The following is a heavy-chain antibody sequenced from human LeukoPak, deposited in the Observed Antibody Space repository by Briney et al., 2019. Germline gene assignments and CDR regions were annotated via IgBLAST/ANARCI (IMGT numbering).Heavy chain of an antibody. CDR1: GGSISSGSYY. CDR2: IYTSGST. J-gene: IGHJ4*02. D-gene: IGHD6-6*01. CDR3: ARVYRQLGAFDY. V-gene: IGHV4-61*02. Sequence: PSQTLSLTCTVSGGSISSGSYYWSWIRQPAGKGLEWIGRIYTSGSTNYNPSLKSRVPISVDTSKNKFSLKLSSVTAADTAVYYCARVYRQLGAFDYWGQGTLVTVSS.